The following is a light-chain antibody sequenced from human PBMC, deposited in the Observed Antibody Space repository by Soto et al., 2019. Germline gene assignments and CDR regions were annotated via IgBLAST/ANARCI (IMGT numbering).Light chain of an antibody. J-gene: IGKJ1*01. CDR3: QQYNTYSYT. CDR2: AAS. V-gene: IGKV1-17*01. CDR1: QVIRND. Sequence: DIQITQSPSSLSASVVDRVTITCRASQVIRNDLGWYQQKPGKAPKLLIYAASSLQSGVPSRFSGSGSGTDFTLTISRLQPDDFAAYYCQQYNTYSYTFGQGTKVDIK.